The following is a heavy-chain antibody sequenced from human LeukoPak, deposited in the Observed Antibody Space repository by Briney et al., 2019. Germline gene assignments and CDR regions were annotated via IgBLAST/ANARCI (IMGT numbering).Heavy chain of an antibody. CDR2: MNPNSGNT. CDR3: ARALRIFVPTYYYGMDV. D-gene: IGHD3-9*01. J-gene: IGHJ6*02. V-gene: IGHV1-8*03. Sequence: ASVKVSRKASGYTFTSYDINWVRQATGQGLEWMGWMNPNSGNTGCAQKFQGRVTITRNTSISTAYMELSSLRSEDTAVYYCARALRIFVPTYYYGMDVWGQGTTVTVSS. CDR1: GYTFTSYD.